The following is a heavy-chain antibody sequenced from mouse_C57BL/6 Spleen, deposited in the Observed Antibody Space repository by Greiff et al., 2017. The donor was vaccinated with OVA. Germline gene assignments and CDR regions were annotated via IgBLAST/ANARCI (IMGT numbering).Heavy chain of an antibody. D-gene: IGHD6-1*01. V-gene: IGHV1-55*01. Sequence: QVQLKQPGAELVKPGASVKMSCKASGYTFTSYWITWVKQRPGQGLEWIGDIYPGSGSTNYNEKFKSKATLTVDTSSSTAYMQLSILTSEDSADYYCARGVSSLRNYFDYWGQGTTLTVSS. CDR1: GYTFTSYW. J-gene: IGHJ2*01. CDR3: ARGVSSLRNYFDY. CDR2: IYPGSGST.